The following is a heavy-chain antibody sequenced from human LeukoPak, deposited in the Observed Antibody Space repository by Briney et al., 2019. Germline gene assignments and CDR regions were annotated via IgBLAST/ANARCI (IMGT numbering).Heavy chain of an antibody. V-gene: IGHV3-30-3*01. CDR3: ARGSLVWFATRYFDY. Sequence: GGSLRLSCAASGFTFSSYAMHWVRQAPGKGLEWVAVISYDGSNKYSADSVKGRFTISRDNSKNTLYLQMNSLRAEDTAVYYCARGSLVWFATRYFDYWGQGTLVTVSS. D-gene: IGHD3-10*01. CDR1: GFTFSSYA. CDR2: ISYDGSNK. J-gene: IGHJ4*02.